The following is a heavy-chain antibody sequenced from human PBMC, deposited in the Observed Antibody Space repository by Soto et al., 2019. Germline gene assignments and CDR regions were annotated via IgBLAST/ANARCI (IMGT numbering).Heavy chain of an antibody. J-gene: IGHJ4*02. Sequence: ASVKVSCKASGYTFTSYDIFWVRQATGQGLEWMGWMNPNSGKTDYAHKFQGRVTMTRNTTISTAYMELSSLRSEDTAVYYCARDSHDLGVAKGVGFEYWGQGALVTVSS. D-gene: IGHD2-15*01. CDR2: MNPNSGKT. CDR3: ARDSHDLGVAKGVGFEY. V-gene: IGHV1-8*01. CDR1: GYTFTSYD.